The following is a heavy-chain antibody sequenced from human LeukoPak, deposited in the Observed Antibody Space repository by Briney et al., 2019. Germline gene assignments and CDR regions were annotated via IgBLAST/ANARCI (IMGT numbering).Heavy chain of an antibody. J-gene: IGHJ5*02. V-gene: IGHV3-30*18. CDR3: AKDAGVPSGSGQLYNWLDP. D-gene: IGHD3-10*01. Sequence: PGGSLRLSCAASGFTFSTYGIHWVRQAPGKGMEWVAVISYDGTNKYYGDSVRGRFTISREDSKNTLYLQMNSLRAEDTAVYSCAKDAGVPSGSGQLYNWLDPWGQGTLVTVSS. CDR1: GFTFSTYG. CDR2: ISYDGTNK.